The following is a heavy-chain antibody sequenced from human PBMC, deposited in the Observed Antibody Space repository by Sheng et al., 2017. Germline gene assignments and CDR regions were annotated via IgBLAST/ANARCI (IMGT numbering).Heavy chain of an antibody. D-gene: IGHD1-1*01. Sequence: EVQLLESGGGLVQPGGSLRLSCAASGFTFSNYAMSWVRQAPGKGLEWVSAISGPGGITYYADSVKGRFTISRDNSKNTLYLRLNSLRVEDTAVYYCAKFRLEPNNSFSYYYGMDV. CDR1: GFTFSNYA. J-gene: IGHJ6*01. CDR3: AKFRLEPNNSFSYYYGMDV. V-gene: IGHV3-23*01. CDR2: ISGPGGIT.